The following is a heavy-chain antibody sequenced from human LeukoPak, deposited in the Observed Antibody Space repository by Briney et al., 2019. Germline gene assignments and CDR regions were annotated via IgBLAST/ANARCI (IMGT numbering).Heavy chain of an antibody. CDR3: VREATGYSFADY. V-gene: IGHV3-23*01. D-gene: IGHD1-26*01. CDR2: LNGDNT. Sequence: GGSLRLSCAASGFTFSNFAMSWVRQAPGKGLEWVSALNGDNTYYANSVKGRFTVSRDNSKNTLYLQMNSLTAEDTAVYYCVREATGYSFADYWGQGTLVSVSS. CDR1: GFTFSNFA. J-gene: IGHJ4*02.